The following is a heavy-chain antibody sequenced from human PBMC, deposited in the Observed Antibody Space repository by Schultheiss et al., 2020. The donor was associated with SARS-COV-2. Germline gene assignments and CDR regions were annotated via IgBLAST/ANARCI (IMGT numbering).Heavy chain of an antibody. CDR3: ANSTIFGEGGYFDY. CDR2: ISYDGSNK. V-gene: IGHV3-30*01. J-gene: IGHJ4*03. Sequence: GGSLRLSCAASGFTFSSYAMHWVRQAPGKGLEWVAVISYDGSNKYYADSVKGRFTISRDNSKNTLYLQMNSLRAEDTAVYYCANSTIFGEGGYFDYWDQGTLVTVSS. D-gene: IGHD3-3*01. CDR1: GFTFSSYA.